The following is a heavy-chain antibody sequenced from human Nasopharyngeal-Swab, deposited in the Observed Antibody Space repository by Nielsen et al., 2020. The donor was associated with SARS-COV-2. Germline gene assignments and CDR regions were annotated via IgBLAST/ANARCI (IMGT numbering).Heavy chain of an antibody. Sequence: LSCAISGDSVSSSSAAWNWIRQSPSRGLEWLGRTYYRSKWYNDYAVSVKSRITINPDTSKNQFSLHLNSVTPEDTAVYYCARARGAYGDYYYYYYTDVWAKGPRSPSP. CDR1: GDSVSSSSAA. J-gene: IGHJ6*03. V-gene: IGHV6-1*01. CDR3: ARARGAYGDYYYYYYTDV. D-gene: IGHD4-17*01. CDR2: TYYRSKWYN.